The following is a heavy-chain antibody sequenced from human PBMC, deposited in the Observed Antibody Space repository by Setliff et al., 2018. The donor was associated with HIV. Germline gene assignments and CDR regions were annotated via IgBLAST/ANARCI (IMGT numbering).Heavy chain of an antibody. D-gene: IGHD1-1*01. V-gene: IGHV1-69*13. Sequence: SVKVSCKASGGTFSSYAISWVRQAPGQGLDWMGGIIPVFGTTNYAQKFQGRVTITADESTSTAYMELSSLRSDDTAMYYCRVGHNDAFDIWGQGTMVTVS. CDR2: IIPVFGTT. CDR3: RVGHNDAFDI. CDR1: GGTFSSYA. J-gene: IGHJ3*02.